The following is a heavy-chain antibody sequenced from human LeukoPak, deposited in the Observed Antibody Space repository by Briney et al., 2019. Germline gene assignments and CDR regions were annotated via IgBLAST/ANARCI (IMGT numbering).Heavy chain of an antibody. V-gene: IGHV3-21*01. Sequence: GGSLRLSCAASGFTFTTYSMNWVRQAPGQGLEWVSSISSSSSPRYYADSVKGRFTISRDNAKNTLYLQMNSLRAEDTAVYYCAREAYDSSGYYYGGGFDYWGQGALVTVSS. J-gene: IGHJ4*02. CDR1: GFTFTTYS. D-gene: IGHD3-22*01. CDR2: ISSSSSPR. CDR3: AREAYDSSGYYYGGGFDY.